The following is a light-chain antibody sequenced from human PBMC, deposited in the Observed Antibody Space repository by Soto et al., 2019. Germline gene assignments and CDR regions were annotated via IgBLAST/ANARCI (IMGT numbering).Light chain of an antibody. CDR3: LRYGDSHPAYN. J-gene: IGKJ2*01. CDR1: QSVSSRN. CDR2: GAS. Sequence: EIVLTQSPGTVSLSPGERATLSCRASQSVSSRNLAWYGQKPGQAPSLLTFGASNRATDIPDRFSGSGSGTDFTLTISRLEPEDCAVYYCLRYGDSHPAYNFGQGTKVEIK. V-gene: IGKV3-20*01.